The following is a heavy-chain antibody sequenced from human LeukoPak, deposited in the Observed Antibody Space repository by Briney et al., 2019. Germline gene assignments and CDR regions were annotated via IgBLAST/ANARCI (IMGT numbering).Heavy chain of an antibody. CDR3: AKDYAVGSIDY. J-gene: IGHJ4*02. V-gene: IGHV4-4*07. Sequence: SETLSLTCTVSGGSISSYYWSWIRQPAGKGLESIGHISTSGSTNYNPSLKSRVTMSVDTSKNQFSLKLSSVTAADTALYYCAKDYAVGSIDYWGQGTLVTVSS. CDR1: GGSISSYY. CDR2: ISTSGST. D-gene: IGHD3-16*01.